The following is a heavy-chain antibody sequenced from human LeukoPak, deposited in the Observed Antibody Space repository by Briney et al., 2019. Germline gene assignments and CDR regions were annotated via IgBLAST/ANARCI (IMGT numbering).Heavy chain of an antibody. V-gene: IGHV1-2*06. D-gene: IGHD3-16*01. CDR3: ARTMITFGGVGNNDY. CDR1: GYTFTGYY. CDR2: INPNSGGT. J-gene: IGHJ4*02. Sequence: ASVKVSCKASGYTFTGYYMHWVRQAPGQGLEWMGRINPNSGGTNYAQKFQGRVTMTRDTSISTAYMELSRLRSDGTAVYYCARTMITFGGVGNNDYWGQGTLVTVSS.